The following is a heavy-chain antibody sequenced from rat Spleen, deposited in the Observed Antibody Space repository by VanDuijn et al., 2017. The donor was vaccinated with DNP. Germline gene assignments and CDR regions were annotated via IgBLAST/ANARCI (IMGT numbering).Heavy chain of an antibody. CDR3: ARNNYYFDV. Sequence: EVQLVESGGGLVQPGRSLKLSCVASGFTFTSFWMYWIRQAPGKGLEWVAAINTDGGPTYYADSVKGRFTISRDNAEDTLYLQMNSLRSEDTATYYCARNNYYFDVWGQGVMVTVSS. J-gene: IGHJ2*01. V-gene: IGHV5-58*01. CDR2: INTDGGPT. CDR1: GFTFTSFW. D-gene: IGHD1-10*01.